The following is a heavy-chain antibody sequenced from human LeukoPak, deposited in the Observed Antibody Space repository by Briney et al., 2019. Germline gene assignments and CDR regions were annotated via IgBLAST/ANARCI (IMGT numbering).Heavy chain of an antibody. CDR1: GGSISSSSYY. J-gene: IGHJ6*03. CDR3: ARGPRYCSSTSCYYYYYYMDV. D-gene: IGHD2-2*01. V-gene: IGHV4-39*02. Sequence: SETLSLTCTVSGGSISSSSYYWGWIRQPPGKGLEWIGSIDYSASTYYNSSLKSRVTISVDTSKNHFSLKLSSVTAADTAVYYCARGPRYCSSTSCYYYYYYMDVWGKGTTVTISS. CDR2: IDYSAST.